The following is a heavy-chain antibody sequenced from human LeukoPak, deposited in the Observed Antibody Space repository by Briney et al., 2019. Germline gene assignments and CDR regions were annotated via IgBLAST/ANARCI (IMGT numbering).Heavy chain of an antibody. CDR2: ISWNSGSI. V-gene: IGHV3-9*01. Sequence: GGSLRLSCAASGFTFDDYAMPWVRQAPGKGLEWVSGISWNSGSIGYADSVKGRFTISRDNAKNFLYLQMNSLRAEDTALYYCANTGIAAAVGTFDIWGQGTMVTVSS. J-gene: IGHJ3*02. D-gene: IGHD6-13*01. CDR1: GFTFDDYA. CDR3: ANTGIAAAVGTFDI.